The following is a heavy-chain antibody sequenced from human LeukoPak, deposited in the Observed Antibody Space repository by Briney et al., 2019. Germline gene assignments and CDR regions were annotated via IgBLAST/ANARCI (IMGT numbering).Heavy chain of an antibody. D-gene: IGHD1/OR15-1a*01. V-gene: IGHV4-30-2*01. CDR2: IYHSGST. CDR3: ARRAAGTSIDY. Sequence: SETLSLTCAVSGGSISSGGYSWSWIRQPPGKGLEWIGYIYHSGSTYYNPSLKSRVTISVDRSKNQFSLKLSSVTAADTAVYYCARRAAGTSIDYWGQGTLVTVSS. CDR1: GGSISSGGYS. J-gene: IGHJ4*02.